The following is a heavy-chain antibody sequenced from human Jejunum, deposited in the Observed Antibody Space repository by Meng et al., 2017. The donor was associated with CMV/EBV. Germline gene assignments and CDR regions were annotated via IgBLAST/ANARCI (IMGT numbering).Heavy chain of an antibody. Sequence: CKASGYTLTAYYIRWLRQAPGQGLEWVGWINPISGGTNSAQKFQGRVTMTTDTSISTAYLELNRLTSDDTAVYYCARDGSTTSTDYWGQGTLVTVSS. V-gene: IGHV1-2*02. CDR1: GYTLTAYY. CDR2: INPISGGT. CDR3: ARDGSTTSTDY. D-gene: IGHD1-1*01. J-gene: IGHJ4*02.